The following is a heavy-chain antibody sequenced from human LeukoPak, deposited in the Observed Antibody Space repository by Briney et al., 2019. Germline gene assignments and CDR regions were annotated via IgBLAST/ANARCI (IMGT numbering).Heavy chain of an antibody. J-gene: IGHJ4*02. CDR3: AKGNCGGDCYSPDY. V-gene: IGHV3-33*06. D-gene: IGHD2-21*02. Sequence: GGSLRLSCAASGFTFSSYGMHWVRQAPGKGLEWVAVIWYDGSNKYYADSVKGRFTISRDNSKNTLYLQMNSLRAEDTAVYYCAKGNCGGDCYSPDYRGQGTLVTVSS. CDR1: GFTFSSYG. CDR2: IWYDGSNK.